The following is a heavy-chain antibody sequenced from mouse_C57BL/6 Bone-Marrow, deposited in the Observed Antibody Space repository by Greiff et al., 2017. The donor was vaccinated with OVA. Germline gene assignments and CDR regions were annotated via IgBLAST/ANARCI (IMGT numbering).Heavy chain of an antibody. D-gene: IGHD1-1*01. Sequence: QVQLKQSGPELVKPGASVKISCKASGYAFSSSWMNWVKQRPGKGLEWIGRIYPGDGDTNYNGKFKGKATLTADKSSSTAYMQLSSLTSEDSAVYFCARSDYDGSPSYWYFDVWGTGTTVTVSS. J-gene: IGHJ1*03. CDR1: GYAFSSSW. CDR2: IYPGDGDT. V-gene: IGHV1-82*01. CDR3: ARSDYDGSPSYWYFDV.